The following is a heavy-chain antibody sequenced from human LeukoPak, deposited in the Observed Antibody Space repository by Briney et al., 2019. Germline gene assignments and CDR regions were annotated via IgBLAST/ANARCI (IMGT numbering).Heavy chain of an antibody. Sequence: GGSLRLSCAASGFTFSSYWMSWVRQAPGKGLEWVANIKQDGSEKYYVDSVKGRFAISRDNAMNSLYLQMNSLRAEDTAVYYCARDSGSYYFDYWGQGTLVTVSS. D-gene: IGHD1-26*01. V-gene: IGHV3-7*01. CDR3: ARDSGSYYFDY. CDR2: IKQDGSEK. J-gene: IGHJ4*02. CDR1: GFTFSSYW.